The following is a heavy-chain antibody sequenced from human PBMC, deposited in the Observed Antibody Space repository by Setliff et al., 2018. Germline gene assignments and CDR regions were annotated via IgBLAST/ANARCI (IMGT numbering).Heavy chain of an antibody. CDR3: ARDGDNYYDSSGYYLNHAFDI. V-gene: IGHV1-2*04. J-gene: IGHJ3*02. CDR2: INPNSGGT. D-gene: IGHD3-22*01. CDR1: GYTFTGYY. Sequence: ASVKVSCKASGYTFTGYYMHWVRQAPGQGLEWMGWINPNSGGTNCAQKFQGWVTMTRDTSISTAYMELSRLRSDDTAVYYCARDGDNYYDSSGYYLNHAFDIWGQGTMVTVSS.